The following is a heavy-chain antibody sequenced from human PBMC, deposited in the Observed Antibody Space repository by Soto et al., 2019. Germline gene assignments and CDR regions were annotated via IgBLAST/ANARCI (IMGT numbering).Heavy chain of an antibody. V-gene: IGHV3-49*03. J-gene: IGHJ4*02. Sequence: TGGSVRLSCTASGFTFGDYAMSWFRQAPGKGLEWVGFIRSKAYGGTTEYAASVKGRFTISRDDSKSIAYLQMNSLKTEDTAVYYCTRDSTTSDFDYWGQGTLVTVSS. CDR3: TRDSTTSDFDY. CDR2: IRSKAYGGTT. CDR1: GFTFGDYA.